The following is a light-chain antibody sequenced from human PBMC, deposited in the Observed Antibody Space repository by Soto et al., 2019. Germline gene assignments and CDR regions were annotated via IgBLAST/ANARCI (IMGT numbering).Light chain of an antibody. J-gene: IGKJ1*01. CDR3: MQALPARR. CDR1: QSLLYSNGYNY. CDR2: LGS. Sequence: DIVMTQSPLSLPVTPGEAASISCRSSQSLLYSNGYNYLDWYLQKPGQSPQLLIYLGSNRASGVPDRFSGSGSGTDFTLKISRVEAEEVGVYYCMQALPARRFGQGTKV. V-gene: IGKV2-28*01.